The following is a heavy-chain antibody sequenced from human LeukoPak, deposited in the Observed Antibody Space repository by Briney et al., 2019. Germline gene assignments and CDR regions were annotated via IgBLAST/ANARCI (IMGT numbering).Heavy chain of an antibody. CDR2: ISSGGSTI. J-gene: IGHJ4*02. V-gene: IGHV3-48*01. Sequence: GGSLRLSCAASGFTFSTYSHNWVRQAPGKGLEWISYISSGGSTIYYADSVKGRFTISRDNAKNSLHLQMNSLRAEDTAIYYCTTDTWYSATHWGQGTLVTVSS. CDR1: GFTFSTYS. D-gene: IGHD2-15*01. CDR3: TTDTWYSATH.